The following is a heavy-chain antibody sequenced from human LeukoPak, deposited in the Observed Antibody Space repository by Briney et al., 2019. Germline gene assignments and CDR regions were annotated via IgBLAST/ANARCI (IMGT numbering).Heavy chain of an antibody. CDR1: GYSFTSYW. CDR2: IYPGDSDT. Sequence: GEALKISCKGSGYSFTSYWIGWVRQMPGKGLEWMGIIYPGDSDTRYSPSFQGQVTTSADKSISTTYLQWSSLKASDTAMYYCARPRYSSSWYGGIDYWGQGTLVTVSS. V-gene: IGHV5-51*01. D-gene: IGHD6-13*01. J-gene: IGHJ4*02. CDR3: ARPRYSSSWYGGIDY.